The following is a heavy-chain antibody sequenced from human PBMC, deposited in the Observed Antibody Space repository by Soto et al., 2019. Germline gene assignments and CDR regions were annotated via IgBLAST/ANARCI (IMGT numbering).Heavy chain of an antibody. Sequence: GGSLRLSCAASGFTFSSYSMNWVRQAPGKGLEWVSSISSSSSYIYYADSVKGRFTISRDNAKNSLYLQMNSLRAEDTAVYYCAGELVVVAAALDGPAFDIWGQGTMVTVSS. D-gene: IGHD2-15*01. V-gene: IGHV3-21*01. J-gene: IGHJ3*02. CDR2: ISSSSSYI. CDR3: AGELVVVAAALDGPAFDI. CDR1: GFTFSSYS.